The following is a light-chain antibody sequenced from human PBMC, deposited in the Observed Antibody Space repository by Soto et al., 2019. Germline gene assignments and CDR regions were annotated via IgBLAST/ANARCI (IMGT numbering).Light chain of an antibody. CDR3: QQTPSSPLT. CDR1: QNIVSRY. Sequence: DIQMTQSPSSLSASVGDRVTITCRASQNIVSRYLSWYQQRPGRAPNLLISGAFNLHSGVPSRFSGSGSGTDFTLTISSVQPEDFETYFCQQTPSSPLTFGGGTKVEIK. J-gene: IGKJ4*01. CDR2: GAF. V-gene: IGKV1-39*01.